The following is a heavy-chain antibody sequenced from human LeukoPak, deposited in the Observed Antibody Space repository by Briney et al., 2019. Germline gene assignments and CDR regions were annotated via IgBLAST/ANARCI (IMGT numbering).Heavy chain of an antibody. CDR3: ASTVGFPKYQLRYQDYFDY. V-gene: IGHV1-69*13. J-gene: IGHJ4*02. Sequence: SVKVSYKAYGGTFSSYAISWVRQAPGQRLEWMGGIIPIFGTANYAQKFQSRVTSTADESPSTAYMELSSLRSEDMAVYYCASTVGFPKYQLRYQDYFDYWGQGTLVTVSS. D-gene: IGHD2-2*02. CDR2: IIPIFGTA. CDR1: GGTFSSYA.